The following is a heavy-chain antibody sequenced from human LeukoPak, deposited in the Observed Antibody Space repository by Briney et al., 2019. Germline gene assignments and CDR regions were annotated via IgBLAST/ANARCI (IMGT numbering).Heavy chain of an antibody. CDR3: AREPLSRSSGGAFDI. Sequence: PGGSLRLSCAASGFTFSSYEMNWVRQAPGKGLEWVSYISSSGSTIYYADSVKGRFTISRDNAKNSLYLQMNSLRAEDTVVYYCAREPLSRSSGGAFDIWGQGTMVTVSS. V-gene: IGHV3-48*03. CDR2: ISSSGSTI. D-gene: IGHD6-25*01. CDR1: GFTFSSYE. J-gene: IGHJ3*02.